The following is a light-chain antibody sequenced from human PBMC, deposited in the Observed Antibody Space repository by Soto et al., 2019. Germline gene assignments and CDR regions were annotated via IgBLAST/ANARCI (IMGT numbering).Light chain of an antibody. Sequence: EIVMTQSPATLSVSPGERATLSCRASQSVSVNLAWYQQKLGQAPRLLISGASTRATGIPARFSGSGSGTDFTLTISSLQSEDFAVYFCQQYHNSPRTFGQGTKVEVK. V-gene: IGKV3-15*01. J-gene: IGKJ1*01. CDR1: QSVSVN. CDR3: QQYHNSPRT. CDR2: GAS.